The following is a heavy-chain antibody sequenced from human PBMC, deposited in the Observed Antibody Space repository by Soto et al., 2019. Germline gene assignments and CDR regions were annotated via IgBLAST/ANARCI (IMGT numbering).Heavy chain of an antibody. D-gene: IGHD2-8*01. V-gene: IGHV4-31*03. J-gene: IGHJ5*02. CDR2: IYYSGST. CDR3: ARGVAPMVYAIRGAWFDP. CDR1: GGSISSGGYY. Sequence: SETLSLTCTVSGGSISSGGYYWIWIRQHPGKGLEWSGYIYYSGSTYYNRSLKSRVTISVDTSKKQFSLKLSSVTAADTAVYYCARGVAPMVYAIRGAWFDPWGQGTLVTVSS.